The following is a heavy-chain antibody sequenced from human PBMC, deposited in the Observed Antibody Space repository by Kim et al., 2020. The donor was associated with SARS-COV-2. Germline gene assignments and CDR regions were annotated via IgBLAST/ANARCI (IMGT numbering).Heavy chain of an antibody. CDR1: GFTFSSYS. D-gene: IGHD3-9*01. J-gene: IGHJ6*02. Sequence: GGSLRLSCAASGFTFSSYSMNWVRQAPGKGLEWVSYISSSSSTIYYADSVKGRFTISRDNAKNSLYLQMNSLRDEDTAVYYCARESNILTGYYYYYYYGMDVWGQGTTVTVSS. V-gene: IGHV3-48*02. CDR2: ISSSSSTI. CDR3: ARESNILTGYYYYYYYGMDV.